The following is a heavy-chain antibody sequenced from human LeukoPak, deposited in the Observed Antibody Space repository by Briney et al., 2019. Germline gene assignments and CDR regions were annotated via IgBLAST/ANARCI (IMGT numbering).Heavy chain of an antibody. J-gene: IGHJ5*02. CDR2: INSDGSST. CDR3: ASSYDFWSGYLSLGWFDP. D-gene: IGHD3-3*01. CDR1: GFTFSSYW. Sequence: QSGGSLRLSCAASGFTFSSYWMHWVRHAPGKGLLWVSRINSDGSSTIYADSVKGRFTISRDNAKNTLYLQMNSLRAEDTAVYYCASSYDFWSGYLSLGWFDPWGQGTLVTVSS. V-gene: IGHV3-74*01.